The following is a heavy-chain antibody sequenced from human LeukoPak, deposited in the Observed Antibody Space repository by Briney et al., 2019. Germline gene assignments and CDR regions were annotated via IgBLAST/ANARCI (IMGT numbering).Heavy chain of an antibody. CDR1: GFTFDAYA. CDR2: ISWNSGSI. CDR3: AKDFTGTQSGFDR. Sequence: GGSLRLSCAASGFTFDAYAMPWVRHAPGKGLEWVSGISWNSGSIGYADSVKGRFTISRDNAKNSLYLQMNSLRAEDTALYYCAKDFTGTQSGFDRWGQGTLVTVSS. V-gene: IGHV3-9*01. J-gene: IGHJ5*02. D-gene: IGHD1-1*01.